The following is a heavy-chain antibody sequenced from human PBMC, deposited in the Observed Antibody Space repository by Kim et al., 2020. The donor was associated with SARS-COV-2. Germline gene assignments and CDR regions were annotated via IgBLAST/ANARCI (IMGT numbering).Heavy chain of an antibody. CDR1: NGSISGYY. CDR3: ARLGDYAVKD. J-gene: IGHJ4*02. CDR2: IYYSGST. Sequence: SETLSLACTVSNGSISGYYWTWIRQLPGKGLECIGYIYYSGSTNYNPSLERRVSISVDTSKNQFSLNLSPVTAADTAVYYCARLGDYAVKDWGQGTLVTVSS. V-gene: IGHV4-59*08. D-gene: IGHD3-16*01.